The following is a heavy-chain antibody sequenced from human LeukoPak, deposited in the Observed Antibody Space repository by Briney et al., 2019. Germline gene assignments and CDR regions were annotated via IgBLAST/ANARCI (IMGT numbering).Heavy chain of an antibody. CDR1: GGSFSSYY. V-gene: IGHV4-59*08. D-gene: IGHD4-17*01. CDR2: IYYSGST. Sequence: SETLSLTCAVYGGSFSSYYWSWIRQPPGKGLEWIGYIYYSGSTNYNPSLKSRVTISVDTSKNQFSLKLSSVTAADTAVYYCARRQTTVTNHFDLWGRGTLVTVSS. J-gene: IGHJ2*01. CDR3: ARRQTTVTNHFDL.